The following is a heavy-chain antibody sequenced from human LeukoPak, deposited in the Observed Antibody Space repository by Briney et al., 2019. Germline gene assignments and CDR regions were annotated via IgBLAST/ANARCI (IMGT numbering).Heavy chain of an antibody. Sequence: PSETLSLTCTVSGGSISSYYWSWIRQPPGKGLEWIGYIYYSGSTNYNPSLKSRVTISVDTSKNQFSLKLSSVTAADTAVYYCARLYSGSYSDAFGIWGQGTMVTVSS. CDR2: IYYSGST. J-gene: IGHJ3*02. CDR3: ARLYSGSYSDAFGI. CDR1: GGSISSYY. V-gene: IGHV4-59*01. D-gene: IGHD1-26*01.